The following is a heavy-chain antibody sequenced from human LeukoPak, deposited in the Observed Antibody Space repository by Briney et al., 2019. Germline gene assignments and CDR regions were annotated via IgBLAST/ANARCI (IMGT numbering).Heavy chain of an antibody. J-gene: IGHJ4*02. CDR1: GYSISSGYY. Sequence: SETLSLTCAVSGYSISSGYYWGWIRQPPGKGLEWIGRIYHSGSTYYNPSLKSRVTISVDPSKNQFSLKLSSVAAADAAVYYCARHIGSGSYYTCFDYWGQGTLVTVSS. D-gene: IGHD3-10*01. CDR2: IYHSGST. CDR3: ARHIGSGSYYTCFDY. V-gene: IGHV4-38-2*01.